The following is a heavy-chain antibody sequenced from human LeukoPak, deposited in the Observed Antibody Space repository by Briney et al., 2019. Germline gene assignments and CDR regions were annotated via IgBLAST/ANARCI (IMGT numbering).Heavy chain of an antibody. D-gene: IGHD6-19*01. CDR3: AKETPYSSGWYGVVDY. CDR2: ISGSGGST. V-gene: IGHV3-23*01. Sequence: GGSLRLSCAASGFTFSSYAMSWVRQAPGKGLEWVSAISGSGGSTYYADSVKGRFTISRDNSKNTLYLQMNSLRAEDTAVYYCAKETPYSSGWYGVVDYWGQGTLVTVSS. J-gene: IGHJ4*02. CDR1: GFTFSSYA.